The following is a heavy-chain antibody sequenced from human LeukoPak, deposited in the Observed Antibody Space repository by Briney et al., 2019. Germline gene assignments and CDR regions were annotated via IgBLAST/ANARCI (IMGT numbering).Heavy chain of an antibody. V-gene: IGHV3-23*01. CDR1: GSTLSNYA. J-gene: IGHJ4*02. Sequence: PGGSLTLSCAASGSTLSNYAISWVRQAPGKGLEWVSAISADGGDTYHTDSVKGRFTISRDNSKNTLFLQMNSLRGEDTAVYYCASHLPYCGRDSCSFFGSWGQGTLVTVSS. CDR3: ASHLPYCGRDSCSFFGS. CDR2: ISADGGDT. D-gene: IGHD2-21*01.